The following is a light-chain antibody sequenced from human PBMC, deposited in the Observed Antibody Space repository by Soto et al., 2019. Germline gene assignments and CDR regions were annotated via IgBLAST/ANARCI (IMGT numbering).Light chain of an antibody. CDR2: KAS. Sequence: DIQMTPSPSTLSASVGDRVTITCRASQSISTWLAWYQQKPGKAPYLLIYKASSLEGGVPSRFSGSGSGTEFNITISSLQPDDFATYYCQQYNAYPLTFGGGTTVEIK. V-gene: IGKV1-5*03. CDR1: QSISTW. J-gene: IGKJ4*01. CDR3: QQYNAYPLT.